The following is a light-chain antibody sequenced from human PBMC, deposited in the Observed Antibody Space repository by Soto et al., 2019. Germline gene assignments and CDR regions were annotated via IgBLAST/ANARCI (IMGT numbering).Light chain of an antibody. CDR2: GAS. J-gene: IGKJ4*01. CDR1: QSVSSN. Sequence: EMVMTQSPDTLSVSPGERVTHSCRASQSVSSNLAWYQQKPGQAPRLLIYGASTRATGIPARFSGSGSGTEFTLTISGLQSEDFAVYCCQQYDKWPPTFGGGTKVNIK. V-gene: IGKV3-15*01. CDR3: QQYDKWPPT.